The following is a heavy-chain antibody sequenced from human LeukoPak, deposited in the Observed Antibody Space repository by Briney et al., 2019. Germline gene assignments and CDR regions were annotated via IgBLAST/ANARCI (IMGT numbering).Heavy chain of an antibody. Sequence: GASVKVSCKASGYTFTSYGISWVRQAPGQGLERTGWISAYNGNTNYAQKLQGRVTMTTDTSTSTAYMELRSLRSDDTAVYYCARGPRTRAYYYYGMDVWGQGTTVTVSS. V-gene: IGHV1-18*01. CDR1: GYTFTSYG. J-gene: IGHJ6*02. CDR2: ISAYNGNT. CDR3: ARGPRTRAYYYYGMDV. D-gene: IGHD1-1*01.